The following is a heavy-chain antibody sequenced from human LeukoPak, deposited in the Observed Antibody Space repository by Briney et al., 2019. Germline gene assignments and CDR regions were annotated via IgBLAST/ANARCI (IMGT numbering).Heavy chain of an antibody. Sequence: PSETLSLTCAVYGGSFSGYYWSWIRHPPGKGLGWIGEINHSGSTNYNPSLKSRVTISVDTSKNQFSLKLSSVTAADTAVYYCARGLGRGSWYTDYWGQGTLVTVSS. CDR2: INHSGST. CDR3: ARGLGRGSWYTDY. CDR1: GGSFSGYY. J-gene: IGHJ4*02. V-gene: IGHV4-34*01. D-gene: IGHD6-13*01.